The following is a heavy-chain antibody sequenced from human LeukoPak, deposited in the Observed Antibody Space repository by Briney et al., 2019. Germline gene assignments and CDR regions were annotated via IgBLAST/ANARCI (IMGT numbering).Heavy chain of an antibody. Sequence: SGPALVNPTATLTLACTVSGFSLSTARIGVSWIRQPPGKALEWLAHIFSNDEKSYTTCLKSRLTISKDTCNRQVVLTMTNMDPVDTATYYCARNHRIPVAWRGRLGDDAFGLWGQRTMVTVSS. CDR1: GFSLSTARIG. D-gene: IGHD3-10*01. CDR3: ARNHRIPVAWRGRLGDDAFGL. V-gene: IGHV2-26*01. J-gene: IGHJ3*01. CDR2: IFSNDEK.